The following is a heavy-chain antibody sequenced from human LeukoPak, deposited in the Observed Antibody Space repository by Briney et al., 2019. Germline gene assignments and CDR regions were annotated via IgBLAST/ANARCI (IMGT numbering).Heavy chain of an antibody. CDR3: ARLADYYDSSGYYPQGGAFDI. V-gene: IGHV1-46*01. CDR2: INPSGGST. J-gene: IGHJ3*02. Sequence: ASVKVSCKASGYTFTSYYMHWVRQAPGQGLEWMGIINPSGGSTSYAQKFQGRVTMTRDTSISTAYMELSRLRSDDTAVYYCARLADYYDSSGYYPQGGAFDIWGQGTMVTVSS. D-gene: IGHD3-22*01. CDR1: GYTFTSYY.